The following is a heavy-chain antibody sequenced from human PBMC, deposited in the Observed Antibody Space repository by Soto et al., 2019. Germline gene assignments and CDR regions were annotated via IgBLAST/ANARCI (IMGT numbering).Heavy chain of an antibody. V-gene: IGHV3-23*01. CDR2: ISGSGGST. CDR1: GFTFSSYA. Sequence: AGGSLRLSCAASGFTFSSYAMSWVRQAPGKGLEWVSAISGSGGSTYYADSVKGRFTISRDNSKNTLYLQMNSLRAEDTAVYYCAKERGHSSGWYFAGWSYGYWGQGTLVTVPS. CDR3: AKERGHSSGWYFAGWSYGY. D-gene: IGHD6-19*01. J-gene: IGHJ4*02.